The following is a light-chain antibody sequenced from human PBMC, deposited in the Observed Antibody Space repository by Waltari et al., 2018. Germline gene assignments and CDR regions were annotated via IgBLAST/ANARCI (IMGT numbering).Light chain of an antibody. Sequence: QSVLTQPPSASGTPGQRVTISCTGTTSDVGNYDLVSWYQQHPGKAPKLLICEVIKRPSGVASRFSGSKSGTTSSLTSSGLQAEDEADYYCCSYAGRGTYVFGSGTKVTVL. CDR1: TSDVGNYDL. CDR2: EVI. CDR3: CSYAGRGTYV. J-gene: IGLJ1*01. V-gene: IGLV2-23*02.